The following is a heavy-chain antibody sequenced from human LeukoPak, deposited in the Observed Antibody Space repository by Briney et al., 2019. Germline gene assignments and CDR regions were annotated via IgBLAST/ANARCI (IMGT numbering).Heavy chain of an antibody. CDR1: GFTFSTYV. V-gene: IGHV3-43*02. D-gene: IGHD3-3*01. CDR3: AKDIGHYDFWSGYYGRRGYYYYYGMDV. J-gene: IGHJ6*02. Sequence: PGGSLRLSCAASGFTFSTYVVNWVRQAPGKGLEWVSTITGSGGSTYYADSVKGRFTISRDNSKNSLYLQMNSLRTEDTALYYCAKDIGHYDFWSGYYGRRGYYYYYGMDVWGQGTTVTVSS. CDR2: ITGSGGST.